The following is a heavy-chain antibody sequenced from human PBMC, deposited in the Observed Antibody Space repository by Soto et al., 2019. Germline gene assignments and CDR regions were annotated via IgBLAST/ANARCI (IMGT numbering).Heavy chain of an antibody. J-gene: IGHJ4*02. CDR3: ARDQTKDSLTKFDY. CDR1: GYTFTSYG. D-gene: IGHD2-15*01. V-gene: IGHV1-18*01. Sequence: ASVKVSFKASGYTFTSYGISWVRQAPGQGLEWMGWISAYNGNTNYAQKLQGRVTMTTDTSTSTAYMELRSLRSDDTAVYYCARDQTKDSLTKFDYWGQGTLVTVSS. CDR2: ISAYNGNT.